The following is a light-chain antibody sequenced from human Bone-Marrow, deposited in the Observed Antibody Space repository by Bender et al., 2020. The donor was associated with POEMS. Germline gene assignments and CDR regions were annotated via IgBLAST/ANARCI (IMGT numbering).Light chain of an antibody. Sequence: SSELTQDPAVSVALGQTVRITCQGDSLRRYYATWYQQKPGQAPRLVIHGENNRPSGIPDRFSGSRSGSTASLTITGAQAEDEADYYCNTRDTGGNYFGEFGGGTKLTVL. CDR1: SLRRYY. CDR3: NTRDTGGNYFGE. V-gene: IGLV3-19*01. J-gene: IGLJ3*02. CDR2: GEN.